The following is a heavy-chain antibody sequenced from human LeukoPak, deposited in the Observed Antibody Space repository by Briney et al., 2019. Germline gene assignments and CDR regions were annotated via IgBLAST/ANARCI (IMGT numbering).Heavy chain of an antibody. Sequence: GASVKVSCKASGYTFTTYGISWVRQAPGQGLEWMGGIIPIFGTANYAQKFQGRVTITADKSTSTAYMELSSLRSEDTAVYYCARGYGDYYYYYMDVWGKGTTVTVSS. V-gene: IGHV1-69*06. D-gene: IGHD4-17*01. J-gene: IGHJ6*03. CDR3: ARGYGDYYYYYMDV. CDR2: IIPIFGTA. CDR1: GYTFTTYG.